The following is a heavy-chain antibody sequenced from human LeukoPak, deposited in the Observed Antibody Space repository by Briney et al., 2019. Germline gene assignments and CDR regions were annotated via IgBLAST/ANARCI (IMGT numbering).Heavy chain of an antibody. CDR1: GCSISSYY. Sequence: SETLSLTCTASGCSISSYYWSWIRQPPGKGLEWIGYIYYSGSTNYNPSLKSRVTISVDTSKNQFSLKLSSVTAADTAVYYCARLSGYYGSGIDYWGQGTLVTVSS. CDR2: IYYSGST. D-gene: IGHD3-10*01. CDR3: ARLSGYYGSGIDY. V-gene: IGHV4-59*01. J-gene: IGHJ4*02.